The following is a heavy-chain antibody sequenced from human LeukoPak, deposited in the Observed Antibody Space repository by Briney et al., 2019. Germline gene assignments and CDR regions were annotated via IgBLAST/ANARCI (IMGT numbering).Heavy chain of an antibody. CDR3: AREARGGYCSSTSCWMDV. D-gene: IGHD2-2*01. V-gene: IGHV3-30-3*01. CDR2: ISYDGSNK. Sequence: PGGSLRLSCAASGLTFSSYAMHWVRQAPGKGLEWVAVISYDGSNKYYADSVKGRFTISRDNSKNTLYLQMNSLRAEDTAVYYCAREARGGYCSSTSCWMDVWGKGTTVTVSS. CDR1: GLTFSSYA. J-gene: IGHJ6*04.